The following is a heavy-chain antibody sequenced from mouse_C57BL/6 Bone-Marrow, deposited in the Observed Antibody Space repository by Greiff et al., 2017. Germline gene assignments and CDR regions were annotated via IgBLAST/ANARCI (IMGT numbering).Heavy chain of an antibody. CDR1: GFSLTSYG. V-gene: IGHV2-3*01. CDR2: IWGDGST. J-gene: IGHJ4*01. CDR3: AKPISLGLRQGRLAMDY. D-gene: IGHD2-4*01. Sequence: VQVVESGPGLVAPSQSLSITCTVSGFSLTSYGVSWVRQPPGKGLEWLGVIWGDGSTNYHSALISRLSISKYNSTSQVFLKQNRLQTYDTATYDCAKPISLGLRQGRLAMDYWGQGTSVTVSS.